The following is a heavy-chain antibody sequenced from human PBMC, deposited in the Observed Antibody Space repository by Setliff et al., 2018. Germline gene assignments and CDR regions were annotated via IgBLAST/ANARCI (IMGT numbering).Heavy chain of an antibody. J-gene: IGHJ6*03. CDR2: IDQDAIDK. V-gene: IGHV3-7*03. Sequence: GGSLRLSCTASGFTFSAYWMSWVRQAPGKGLEWVANIDQDAIDKYYVGSVKGRFTISRDNAKNSLYLQMNSLRAEDTAVYYCARQYNDYCYYYMDVWGRGTTVTVSS. CDR3: ARQYNDYCYYYMDV. CDR1: GFTFSAYW. D-gene: IGHD1-1*01.